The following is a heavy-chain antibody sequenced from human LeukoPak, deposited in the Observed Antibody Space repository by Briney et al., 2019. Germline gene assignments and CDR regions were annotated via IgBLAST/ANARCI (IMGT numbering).Heavy chain of an antibody. CDR1: GYTFTSYA. Sequence: WASVKVSCKASGYTFTSYAISWVRQAPGQGLEWMGGIIPIFGTANYAQKFQGRVTITADESTSTAYIELSSLRSEDTAVYYCAGIVGALDAFDIWGQGTMVTVSS. CDR2: IIPIFGTA. CDR3: AGIVGALDAFDI. J-gene: IGHJ3*02. D-gene: IGHD1-26*01. V-gene: IGHV1-69*13.